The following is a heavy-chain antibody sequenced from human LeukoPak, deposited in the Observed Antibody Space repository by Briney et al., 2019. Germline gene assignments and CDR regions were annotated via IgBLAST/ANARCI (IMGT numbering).Heavy chain of an antibody. CDR1: GYSFTSYW. D-gene: IGHD5-12*01. V-gene: IGHV5-51*01. J-gene: IGHJ4*02. Sequence: GAAPQISCKGSGYSFTSYWIAWGRRMPGKGVEGMGLIYPGDSETRYSPSFQGQVTISADKSISTAYLQWTSLKASDTATYYCARPRGYNAYASFDYWGQGTLVTVSS. CDR2: IYPGDSET. CDR3: ARPRGYNAYASFDY.